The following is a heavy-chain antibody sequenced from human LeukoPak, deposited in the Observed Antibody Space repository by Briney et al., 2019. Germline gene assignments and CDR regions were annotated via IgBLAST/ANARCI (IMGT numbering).Heavy chain of an antibody. D-gene: IGHD1-26*01. CDR1: VGSISSHY. Sequence: PSETLSLTCTVSVGSISSHYWTWIRQPAEKGLEWIGRIHGSGSTNYNPSLESRATMSVDTSRNQFSLRLSSVTAADTAVYYCAKIPSGSYNQYEYWGQGTLVTVSS. CDR2: IHGSGST. V-gene: IGHV4-4*07. J-gene: IGHJ4*02. CDR3: AKIPSGSYNQYEY.